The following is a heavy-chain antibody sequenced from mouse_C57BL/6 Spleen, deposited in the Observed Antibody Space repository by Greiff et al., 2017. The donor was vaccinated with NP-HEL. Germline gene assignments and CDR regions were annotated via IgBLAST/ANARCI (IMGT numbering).Heavy chain of an antibody. J-gene: IGHJ2*01. CDR3: ARPYYYGSSYYFDY. Sequence: VQLQQSGAELVKPGASVKISCKASGYAFSSYWMNWVKQRPGKGLEWIGQIYPGDGDTNYNGKFKGKATLTADKSSSTAYMQLSSLTSEDSAVYFCARPYYYGSSYYFDYWGQGTTLTVSS. CDR1: GYAFSSYW. CDR2: IYPGDGDT. D-gene: IGHD1-1*01. V-gene: IGHV1-80*01.